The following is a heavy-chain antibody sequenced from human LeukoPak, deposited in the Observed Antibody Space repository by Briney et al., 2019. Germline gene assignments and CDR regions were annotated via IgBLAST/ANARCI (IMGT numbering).Heavy chain of an antibody. CDR2: ITYDGSSK. V-gene: IGHV3-74*01. J-gene: IGHJ4*02. D-gene: IGHD6-13*01. CDR3: ARDYMARDSSSWYGPDWGYFDY. Sequence: GGSLRLSCAASGFTFSSYWMHWVRQAPGKGLVWVSRITYDGSSKYYADSVKGRFIISRDNAKNTVYLQMNSLRAEDTAVYYCARDYMARDSSSWYGPDWGYFDYWGQGTLVTVSS. CDR1: GFTFSSYW.